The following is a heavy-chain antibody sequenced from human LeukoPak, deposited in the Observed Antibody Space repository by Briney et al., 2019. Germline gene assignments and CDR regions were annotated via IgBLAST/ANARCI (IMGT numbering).Heavy chain of an antibody. CDR2: IYYSGST. CDR3: ARVTYYYDSSGYSSWFDP. Sequence: SETLSLTCTVSGGFISSYYWSWIRQPPGKGLEWIGYIYYSGSTNYNPSLKSRVTISVDTSKNQFSLKLSSVTAADTAVYYCARVTYYYDSSGYSSWFDPWGQGTLVTVSS. V-gene: IGHV4-59*01. J-gene: IGHJ5*02. D-gene: IGHD3-22*01. CDR1: GGFISSYY.